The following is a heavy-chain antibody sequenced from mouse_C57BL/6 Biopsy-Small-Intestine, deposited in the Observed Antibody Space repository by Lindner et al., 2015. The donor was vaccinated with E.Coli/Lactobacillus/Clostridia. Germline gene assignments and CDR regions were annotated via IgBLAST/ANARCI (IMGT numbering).Heavy chain of an antibody. CDR1: GYSFTGYF. V-gene: IGHV1-31*01. CDR2: IYPYNGVS. D-gene: IGHD2-1*01. CDR3: ARTGGNYGYFDV. Sequence: VQLQESGPELVKPGASVKISCKASGYSFTGYFMHWVKQSHGNILDWIGFIYPYNGVSSYNQKFKGKAALTVDKSSSTAYMELRSLTSEDSAVYYYARTGGNYGYFDVWGTGTTVTISS. J-gene: IGHJ1*03.